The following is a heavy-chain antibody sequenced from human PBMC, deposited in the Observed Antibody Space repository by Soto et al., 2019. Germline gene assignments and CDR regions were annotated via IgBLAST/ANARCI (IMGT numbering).Heavy chain of an antibody. V-gene: IGHV3-30*03. CDR2: ISYHGNNQ. J-gene: IGHJ3*02. CDR1: GVPFNNNG. Sequence: PGGSLSLSCAASGVPFNNNGMHWVRQAPGKGLEWVAIISYHGNNQFYADSVKGRFTISRDNSKNTLYLQMNSLRAEDTAVYYCARDPSGYSYGLHAFDIWGQGTMVTVSS. D-gene: IGHD5-18*01. CDR3: ARDPSGYSYGLHAFDI.